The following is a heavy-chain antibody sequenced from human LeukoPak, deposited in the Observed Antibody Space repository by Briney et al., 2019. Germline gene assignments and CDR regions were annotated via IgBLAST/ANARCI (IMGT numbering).Heavy chain of an antibody. CDR1: GFTVSSNY. CDR3: ASGYSGYKYGMDV. Sequence: GGSLRLSCAASGFTVSSNYMSWVRQAPGKGLEWVSVIYSGGSTYYADSVKGRFTISRDNSKNTLYLQMNSLRAEDTAVYYCASGYSGYKYGMDVWGQGTTVTVSS. CDR2: IYSGGST. V-gene: IGHV3-66*01. J-gene: IGHJ6*02. D-gene: IGHD5-12*01.